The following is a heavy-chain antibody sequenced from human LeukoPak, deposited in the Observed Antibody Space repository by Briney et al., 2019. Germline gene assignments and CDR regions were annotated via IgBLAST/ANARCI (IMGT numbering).Heavy chain of an antibody. Sequence: KPSQTLSLTCTVSGGSISSGGYYWSWIRQPPGKGLEWIGYIYHSGSTYYNPSLKSRVTISVDRSKNQFSLKLSSVTAADTAVYYCARVGCSSTSCYIDDYYMDVWGKGTTVTVSS. V-gene: IGHV4-30-2*01. CDR3: ARVGCSSTSCYIDDYYMDV. J-gene: IGHJ6*03. CDR1: GGSISSGGYY. D-gene: IGHD2-2*01. CDR2: IYHSGST.